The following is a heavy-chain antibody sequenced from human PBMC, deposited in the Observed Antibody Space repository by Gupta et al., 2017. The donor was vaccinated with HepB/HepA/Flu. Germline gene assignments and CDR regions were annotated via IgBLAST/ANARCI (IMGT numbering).Heavy chain of an antibody. CDR3: ARLLRGYTSSSNWCDP. Sequence: QLQLQESGPGLVKPSETLSLTCTVSGGSISISYYWGWIRQPPGKGLEWIGNIDYSGSTSFEPSLKSRVTISVDTSKKQFSLKLNSVTAADTAVYYCARLLRGYTSSSNWCDPWGPGTQVIVSS. J-gene: IGHJ5*02. CDR1: GGSISISYY. CDR2: IDYSGST. V-gene: IGHV4-39*01. D-gene: IGHD6-19*01.